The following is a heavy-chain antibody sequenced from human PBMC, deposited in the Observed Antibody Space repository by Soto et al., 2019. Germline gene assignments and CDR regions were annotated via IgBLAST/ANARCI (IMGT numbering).Heavy chain of an antibody. V-gene: IGHV3-7*01. CDR2: IKEDGSEK. J-gene: IGHJ3*02. Sequence: PGGSLRLSCAASGFTFSSYWMSWVRQAPGKGLEWVANIKEDGSEKYYVDSVKGRFTISRDNAKNSLYVQLNSLRVEDTAVYYCVRGGIGYCSGGSCYYTAFDIWGPGTMVTVSS. CDR3: VRGGIGYCSGGSCYYTAFDI. D-gene: IGHD2-15*01. CDR1: GFTFSSYW.